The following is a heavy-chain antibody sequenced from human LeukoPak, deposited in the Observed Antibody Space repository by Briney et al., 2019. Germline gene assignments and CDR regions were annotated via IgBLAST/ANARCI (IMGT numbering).Heavy chain of an antibody. V-gene: IGHV3-11*01. CDR3: AREVAGPGSDGTDV. CDR2: ISSSGSTI. Sequence: GGSLRLSCAASGFTFSSYWMSWIRQAPGKGLEWVSYISSSGSTIYYADSVKGRFTISRDNAKNSLYLQMNSLRAEDTAVYYCAREVAGPGSDGTDVWGQGTTVTVSS. D-gene: IGHD6-19*01. J-gene: IGHJ6*02. CDR1: GFTFSSYW.